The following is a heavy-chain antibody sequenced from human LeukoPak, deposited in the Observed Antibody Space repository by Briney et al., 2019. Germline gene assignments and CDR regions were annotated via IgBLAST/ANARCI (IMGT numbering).Heavy chain of an antibody. D-gene: IGHD6-13*01. CDR1: GGTFSSYA. V-gene: IGHV1-69*13. J-gene: IGHJ5*02. Sequence: RRASVKVSCKASGGTFSSYAISWVRQAPGQGLEWMGGIIPIFGTANYAQKFQGRVTITADESTSTAYMELSSLRSEDTAVYYCARLNKGSSSWYWGYNWFDPWGQGTLVTVSS. CDR2: IIPIFGTA. CDR3: ARLNKGSSSWYWGYNWFDP.